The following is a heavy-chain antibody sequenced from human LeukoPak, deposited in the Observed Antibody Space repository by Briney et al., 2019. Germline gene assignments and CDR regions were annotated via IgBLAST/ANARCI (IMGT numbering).Heavy chain of an antibody. Sequence: GGSLRLSCAASGFTFSSYSMNWVRQAPGKGLEWVSSISSSSSYIYYADSVKGRFTISRDNAKNSLYLQINSLRAEDTAVYFCARDRVTNSYDYYGLDVWGQGTTVSVSS. D-gene: IGHD3-10*01. J-gene: IGHJ6*02. CDR3: ARDRVTNSYDYYGLDV. CDR1: GFTFSSYS. CDR2: ISSSSSYI. V-gene: IGHV3-21*04.